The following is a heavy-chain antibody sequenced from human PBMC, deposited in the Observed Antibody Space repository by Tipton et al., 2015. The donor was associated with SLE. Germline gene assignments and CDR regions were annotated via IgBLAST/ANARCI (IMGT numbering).Heavy chain of an antibody. CDR1: GGSISSSAYY. V-gene: IGHV4-39*07. CDR3: ARGSEWLVLPDY. J-gene: IGHJ4*02. Sequence: TLSLTCTVSGGSISSSAYYWGWIRQPPGKGLEWIGSIYYSGSTYFNPSLKSRVTISVDTSKNQFSLKLSSVTAADTAVYYCARGSEWLVLPDYWGQGTLVTVSS. D-gene: IGHD6-19*01. CDR2: IYYSGST.